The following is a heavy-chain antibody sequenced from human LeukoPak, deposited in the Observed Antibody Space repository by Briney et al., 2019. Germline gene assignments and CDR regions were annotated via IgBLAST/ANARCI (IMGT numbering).Heavy chain of an antibody. D-gene: IGHD6-19*01. Sequence: VKPSETLSLTCTVSGGSISSSTYYWGRIRQPPGKGLEWIGSIYYSGSTYYNPSLKSRVTISIDTSKNQFSLKLSSVTAADTAVYYCARVTEYVLYSSGHPGAFDIWGQGTMVTVSS. CDR3: ARVTEYVLYSSGHPGAFDI. V-gene: IGHV4-39*07. CDR1: GGSISSSTYY. CDR2: IYYSGST. J-gene: IGHJ3*02.